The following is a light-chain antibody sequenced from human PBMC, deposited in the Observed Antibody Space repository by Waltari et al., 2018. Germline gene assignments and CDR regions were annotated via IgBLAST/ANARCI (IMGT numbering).Light chain of an antibody. Sequence: SYVLTQPPSVSVAPGKTARISFAGQNIRDKTVYWYQQKPGQAPVVVIYDSTVRPSGIPDRFSGSDPATLTIARVEAGDEADYYCQVWDDTRDQPVFGGGTRLTVL. CDR1: NIRDKT. CDR3: QVWDDTRDQPV. J-gene: IGLJ2*01. CDR2: DST. V-gene: IGLV3-21*03.